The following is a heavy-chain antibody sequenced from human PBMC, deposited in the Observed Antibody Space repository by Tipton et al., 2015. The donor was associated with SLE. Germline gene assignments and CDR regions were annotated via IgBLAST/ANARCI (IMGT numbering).Heavy chain of an antibody. D-gene: IGHD6-6*01. J-gene: IGHJ1*01. Sequence: QLVQSGAEVKKHGSSVKVSCKASGGTFSSYAISWVRQAPGQGLEWMGGIIHIFGTANYAQKFQARVTITTDESTSTAYMELSSPRSEDTAVYYCAGGVKQLVRTEYFQHWGQGTLVTVSS. V-gene: IGHV1-69*01. CDR1: GGTFSSYA. CDR3: AGGVKQLVRTEYFQH. CDR2: IIHIFGTA.